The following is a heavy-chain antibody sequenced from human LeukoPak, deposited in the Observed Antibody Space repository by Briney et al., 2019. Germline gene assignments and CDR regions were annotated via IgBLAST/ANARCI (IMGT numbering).Heavy chain of an antibody. D-gene: IGHD3-9*01. CDR3: AIHFDWLLHY. CDR2: IIPILGIA. V-gene: IGHV1-69*02. Sequence: SVKVSCKASGYTFTGYYMHWVRQAPGQGLEWMGRIIPILGIANYAQKFQGRVTITADKSTSTAYMELGSLRSEDTAVYYCAIHFDWLLHYWGQGTLVTVSS. J-gene: IGHJ4*02. CDR1: GYTFTGYY.